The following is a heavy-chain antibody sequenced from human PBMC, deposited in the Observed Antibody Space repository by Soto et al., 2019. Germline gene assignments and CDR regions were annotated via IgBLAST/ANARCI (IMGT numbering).Heavy chain of an antibody. D-gene: IGHD2-2*01. V-gene: IGHV4-30-4*01. J-gene: IGHJ6*02. CDR2: IYYSGST. CDR3: ASLRLGYCSSTDCYQKPYYYNGMGV. CDR1: GGSISSGDYY. Sequence: QVQLQESGPGLVKPSQTLSLTCTVSGGSISSGDYYWSWIRQPPGKGLELIGYIYYSGSTDYNPSLKSRVTISVDTSENQFSLKLSSVTAADTAVYYCASLRLGYCSSTDCYQKPYYYNGMGVWGQGTTVTVSS.